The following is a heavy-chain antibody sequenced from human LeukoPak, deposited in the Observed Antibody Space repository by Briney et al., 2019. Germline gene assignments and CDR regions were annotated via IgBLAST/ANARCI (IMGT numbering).Heavy chain of an antibody. CDR2: ISGSTGST. D-gene: IGHD3-9*01. Sequence: GGSLRLSCAASGFTFSNYAMNWVRQAPGKGLEWVSLISGSTGSTYYADSVKGRFTISRDNSKNTLYLQMNSLRAEDTAVYYCARSTSSEYDIYHFDYWGQGTLVTVSS. V-gene: IGHV3-23*01. J-gene: IGHJ4*02. CDR1: GFTFSNYA. CDR3: ARSTSSEYDIYHFDY.